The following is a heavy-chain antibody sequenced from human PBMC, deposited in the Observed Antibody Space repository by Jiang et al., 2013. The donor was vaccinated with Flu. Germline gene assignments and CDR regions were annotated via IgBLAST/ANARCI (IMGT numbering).Heavy chain of an antibody. D-gene: IGHD3-10*01. Sequence: CKASGYTFTTYAMHWVRQAPGQTLEWMGWINAGNANTQYSQKFQGRVTITRDTSASTAYMELSSLRSEDTAVYYCARDLPPPGIYYNYYGMDVWGQGTTVTVSS. CDR2: INAGNANT. V-gene: IGHV1-3*01. CDR3: ARDLPPPGIYYNYYGMDV. J-gene: IGHJ6*02. CDR1: GYTFTTYA.